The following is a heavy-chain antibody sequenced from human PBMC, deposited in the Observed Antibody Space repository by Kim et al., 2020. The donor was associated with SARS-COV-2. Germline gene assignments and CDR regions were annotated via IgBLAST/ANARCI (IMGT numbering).Heavy chain of an antibody. CDR2: ISSSSSTI. CDR3: ARENLWFGELSGMDV. D-gene: IGHD3-10*01. V-gene: IGHV3-48*02. Sequence: GGSLRLSCAASGFTFSSYSMNWVRQAPGKGLEWVSYISSSSSTIYYADSVKGRFTISRDNAKNSLYLQMNSLRDEDTAVYYCARENLWFGELSGMDVWGQGTTVTVSS. J-gene: IGHJ6*02. CDR1: GFTFSSYS.